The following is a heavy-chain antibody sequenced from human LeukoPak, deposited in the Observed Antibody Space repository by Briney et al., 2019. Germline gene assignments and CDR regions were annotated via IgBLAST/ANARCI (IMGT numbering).Heavy chain of an antibody. Sequence: GGSLGLSCTASGFPFRSYTMNWVRQAPGKGLEWVSSISSSSSSIYYADSVKGRFTISRDNAKKSLYLQMNSLRAEDTAMYYCARGFCTSASCYGSYWGQGTLVTVSS. CDR2: ISSSSSSI. V-gene: IGHV3-21*01. CDR3: ARGFCTSASCYGSY. J-gene: IGHJ4*02. CDR1: GFPFRSYT. D-gene: IGHD2-2*01.